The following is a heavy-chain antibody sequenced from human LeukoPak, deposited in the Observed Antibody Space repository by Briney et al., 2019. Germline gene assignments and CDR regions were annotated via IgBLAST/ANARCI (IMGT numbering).Heavy chain of an antibody. J-gene: IGHJ4*02. CDR1: GLTLSDIW. CDR3: AKGRGSGSSWNFDY. CDR2: LSGSGDST. Sequence: PGGSLRLSCAVSGLTLSDIWMNWVRQAPGKGLEWVSGLSGSGDSTYYAGSVRGRFTISRDNSKNTLHLQMNSLRAEDTAVYYCAKGRGSGSSWNFDYWGQGTLVTVSS. D-gene: IGHD6-13*01. V-gene: IGHV3-23*01.